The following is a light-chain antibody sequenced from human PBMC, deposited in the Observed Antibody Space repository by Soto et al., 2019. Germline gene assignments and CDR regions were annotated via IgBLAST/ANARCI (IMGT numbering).Light chain of an antibody. CDR3: SSYTSSSPRV. V-gene: IGLV2-14*02. CDR2: EVS. J-gene: IGLJ1*01. Sequence: QSVLTQPASVSGSPGQSITISCTGTSSDVGSYNLVSWYQQHPGKAPKLIIYEVSNRPSGVSNRFSGSKSGNTASLTISGLQAEDEADYYCSSYTSSSPRVFGTGTKVTVL. CDR1: SSDVGSYNL.